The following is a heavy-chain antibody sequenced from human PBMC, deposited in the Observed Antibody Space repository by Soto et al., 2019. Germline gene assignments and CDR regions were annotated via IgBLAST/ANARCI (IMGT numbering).Heavy chain of an antibody. CDR1: GYTFTGYA. J-gene: IGHJ3*02. D-gene: IGHD5-12*01. Sequence: ASVKLSCKASGYTFTGYAMHWVRQAPGQRLEWMGWINAGNGNTKYSQKFQGRVTITRDTSASTAYMELSSLRSEDTAVYYCAREDKWLRLFDIWGQGTMVTVSS. CDR2: INAGNGNT. CDR3: AREDKWLRLFDI. V-gene: IGHV1-3*01.